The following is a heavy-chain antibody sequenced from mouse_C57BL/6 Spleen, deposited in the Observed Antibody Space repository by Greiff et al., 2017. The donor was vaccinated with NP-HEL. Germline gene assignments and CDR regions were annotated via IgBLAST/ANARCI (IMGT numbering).Heavy chain of an antibody. Sequence: VQLQQPGAELVKPGASVKLSCKASGYTFTSYWMHWVKQRPGQGLEWIGMIHPNSGSTNYNEKFKSKATLTVDKSSSTAYMQLSSLTSEDSAVYYCASGERRSYYAMDYWGQGTSVTVSS. CDR3: ASGERRSYYAMDY. V-gene: IGHV1-64*01. CDR1: GYTFTSYW. D-gene: IGHD2-12*01. J-gene: IGHJ4*01. CDR2: IHPNSGST.